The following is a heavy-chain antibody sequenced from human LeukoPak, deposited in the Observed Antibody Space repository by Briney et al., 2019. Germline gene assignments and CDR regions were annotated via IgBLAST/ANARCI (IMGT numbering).Heavy chain of an antibody. Sequence: GGSLRLSCAASGFTVSSNYMNWVRQAPGKGPGWVSVIYSGGGTNYADSVKGRFTISRDNSKNTLYLQMNSLRAEDTAVYYCARVVPAVKGAYFDYWGQGTLVTVSS. CDR2: IYSGGGT. CDR1: GFTVSSNY. D-gene: IGHD6-6*01. J-gene: IGHJ4*02. V-gene: IGHV3-53*01. CDR3: ARVVPAVKGAYFDY.